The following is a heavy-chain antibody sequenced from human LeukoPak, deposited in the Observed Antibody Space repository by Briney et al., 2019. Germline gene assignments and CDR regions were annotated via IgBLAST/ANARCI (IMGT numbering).Heavy chain of an antibody. Sequence: ASVKVSCKASGGTFSSYAISWVRQAPGQGLEWMGRSTPIFGTTKYAQKFQGRVSITADKSTSTVYMELSSLRSEDTAVYYCAPLAPYDSSGYYYPGFDPWGQGTLVTVSS. V-gene: IGHV1-69*06. CDR3: APLAPYDSSGYYYPGFDP. J-gene: IGHJ5*02. CDR2: STPIFGTT. D-gene: IGHD3-22*01. CDR1: GGTFSSYA.